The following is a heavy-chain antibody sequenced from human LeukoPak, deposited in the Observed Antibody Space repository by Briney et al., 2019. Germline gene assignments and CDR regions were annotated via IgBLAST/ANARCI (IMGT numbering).Heavy chain of an antibody. D-gene: IGHD2-15*01. CDR2: IIPISGTA. V-gene: IGHV1-69*13. CDR3: ARRDGSYVGDYYYHYGMDV. CDR1: GGTFSSYA. Sequence: SVKVSCKASGGTFSSYAISWVRQAPGQGLEWMGGIIPISGTANYAQKFQGRVTITADESTSTAYMELSSLRSEDTAVYYCARRDGSYVGDYYYHYGMDVWGQGTTVTVSS. J-gene: IGHJ6*02.